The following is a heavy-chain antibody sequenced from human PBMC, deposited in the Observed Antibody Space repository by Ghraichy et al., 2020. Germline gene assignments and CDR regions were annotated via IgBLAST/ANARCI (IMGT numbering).Heavy chain of an antibody. CDR3: ARSVGFDY. CDR2: INHSGST. V-gene: IGHV4-34*01. D-gene: IGHD1-26*01. J-gene: IGHJ4*02. Sequence: SETLSLTCAVYGGSFSGYYWSWIRQPPGKGLEWIGEINHSGSTNYNPSLKRRVTISVDTSKNQFSLKLSSVTAADTAVYYCARSVGFDYWGQGTLVTVSS. CDR1: GGSFSGYY.